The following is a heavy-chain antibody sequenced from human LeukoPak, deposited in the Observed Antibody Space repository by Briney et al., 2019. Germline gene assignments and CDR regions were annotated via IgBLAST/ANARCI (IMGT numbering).Heavy chain of an antibody. D-gene: IGHD2-2*03. CDR3: ARAVGAGYCSSTSCYINWFDP. CDR2: ISSSSSYI. V-gene: IGHV3-21*01. Sequence: PGGSLRLSCAASGFTFSSYSMNWVRQAPGKGLEWVSSISSSSSYIYYADSVKGRFTISRDNAKNSLYLQMNSLRAEDKAVYYCARAVGAGYCSSTSCYINWFDPWGQGTLVTVSS. CDR1: GFTFSSYS. J-gene: IGHJ5*02.